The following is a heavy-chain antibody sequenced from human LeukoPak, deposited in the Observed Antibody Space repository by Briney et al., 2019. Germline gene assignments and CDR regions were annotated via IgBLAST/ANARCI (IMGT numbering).Heavy chain of an antibody. CDR3: ARGRFMRYCSGGSCYSKWFDP. V-gene: IGHV1-18*01. J-gene: IGHJ5*02. D-gene: IGHD2-15*01. CDR2: ISTSTGDT. CDR1: GYSFILYG. Sequence: GASVKVSCKTSGYSFILYGISWVRQAPGQGPEWMGWISTSTGDTKYTQKFQGRVTMTRNTSISTAYMELSSLRSEDTAVYYCARGRFMRYCSGGSCYSKWFDPWGQGTLVTVSS.